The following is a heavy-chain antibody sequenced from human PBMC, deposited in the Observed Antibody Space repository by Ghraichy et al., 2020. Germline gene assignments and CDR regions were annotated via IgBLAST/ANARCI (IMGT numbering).Heavy chain of an antibody. J-gene: IGHJ4*02. CDR3: ARNGNFFDL. CDR1: GFTFSNFE. Sequence: GGSLRLSCAASGFTFSNFEMNWVRQAPGKGLEWLSYISAAGGTKYYADSVKGRFTISRDSAKNSLFLQMNSLRGEDTAVYYCARNGNFFDLWGQGTLVTVSS. D-gene: IGHD1-1*01. V-gene: IGHV3-48*03. CDR2: ISAAGGTK.